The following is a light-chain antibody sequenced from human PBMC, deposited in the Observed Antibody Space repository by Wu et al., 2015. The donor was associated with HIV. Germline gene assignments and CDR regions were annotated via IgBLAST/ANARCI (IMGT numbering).Light chain of an antibody. CDR2: DAS. CDR1: QSVGRF. Sequence: EIVLTQSPATLSLSPGERAILSCRASQSVGRFLAWYQQKPGQAPRLLMYDASNRATGIPARFSGSGSGTDFTLTISSLEPEDFAVYYCQQRSNFXLTFGGGTKVEIK. CDR3: QQRSNFXLT. V-gene: IGKV3-11*01. J-gene: IGKJ4*01.